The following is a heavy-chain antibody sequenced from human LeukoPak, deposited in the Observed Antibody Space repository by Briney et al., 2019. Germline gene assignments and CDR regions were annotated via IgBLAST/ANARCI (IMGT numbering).Heavy chain of an antibody. D-gene: IGHD3-22*01. V-gene: IGHV4-39*07. Sequence: SETLSLTCTVSGGSISSSSYYWGWIRQPPGKGLEWIGSIYYSGSTYYNPSLKSRVTISVDTSKNQFSLKLSSVTAADTAVYYCARDSTVETYYYDSSGYYWSIWGQGTLVTASS. CDR1: GGSISSSSYY. CDR2: IYYSGST. CDR3: ARDSTVETYYYDSSGYYWSI. J-gene: IGHJ4*02.